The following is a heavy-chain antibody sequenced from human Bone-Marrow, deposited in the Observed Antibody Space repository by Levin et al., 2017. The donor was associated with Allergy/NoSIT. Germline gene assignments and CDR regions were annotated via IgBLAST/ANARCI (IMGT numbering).Heavy chain of an antibody. CDR3: VKLTLGGWYGRVLDY. D-gene: IGHD6-19*01. J-gene: IGHJ4*02. CDR2: ISSNGGST. Sequence: SCSASGFTFSSYAMHWVRQAPGKGLEYVSAISSNGGSTYYADSVKGRFTISRDNSKNTLYLQMSSLRAEDTAVYYCVKLTLGGWYGRVLDYWGQGTLVTVSS. V-gene: IGHV3-64D*06. CDR1: GFTFSSYA.